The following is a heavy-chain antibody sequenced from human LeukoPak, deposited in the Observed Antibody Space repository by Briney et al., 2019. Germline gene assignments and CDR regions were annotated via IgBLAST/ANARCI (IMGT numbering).Heavy chain of an antibody. J-gene: IGHJ4*02. CDR1: GYTFTNYH. CDR2: MNPNNGDS. V-gene: IGHV1-8*03. Sequence: ASVTVSCKASGYTFTNYHINWVRQATGQGLEWMGWMNPNNGDSGYAQKFQGRVAITRDTSTSTSYMELRSLSSDDTAVYFCARTTSFTASGYDYWGQGTLVTVSS. CDR3: ARTTSFTASGYDY. D-gene: IGHD6-25*01.